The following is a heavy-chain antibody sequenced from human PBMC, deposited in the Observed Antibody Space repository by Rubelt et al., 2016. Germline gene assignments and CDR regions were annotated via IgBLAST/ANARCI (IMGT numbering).Heavy chain of an antibody. J-gene: IGHJ5*02. CDR2: IYYSGST. D-gene: IGHD3-10*01. Sequence: QVQLQESGPGLVKPSQTLSLTCTVSGGSISSGGYYWSWIRQHPGKGLEWIGYIYYSGSTHYNPSLKSRFTISVDPSKNQFSLKLSSVTAADTAVYYCARGGRVVTMVRGRINWFDPWGQGTLVTVSS. CDR1: GGSISSGGYY. CDR3: ARGGRVVTMVRGRINWFDP. V-gene: IGHV4-31*03.